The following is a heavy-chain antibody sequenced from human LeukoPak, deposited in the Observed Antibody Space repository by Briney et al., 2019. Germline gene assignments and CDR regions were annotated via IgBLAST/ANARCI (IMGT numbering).Heavy chain of an antibody. J-gene: IGHJ6*02. Sequence: ASVKVSCKAFGYTFIDYYIHWVRQAPGQGLEWIGRINPKTAGTNYAQRFQGRVTMTRDTSISTAHMELSTVISDDTAVYYCAKGGENYDFWSGSYGMDVWGQGTTVTVSS. CDR1: GYTFIDYY. D-gene: IGHD3-3*01. CDR3: AKGGENYDFWSGSYGMDV. CDR2: INPKTAGT. V-gene: IGHV1-2*06.